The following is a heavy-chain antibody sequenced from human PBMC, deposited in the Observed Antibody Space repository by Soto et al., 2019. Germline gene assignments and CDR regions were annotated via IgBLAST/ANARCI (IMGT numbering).Heavy chain of an antibody. CDR1: GYSFTSYW. D-gene: IGHD2-2*01. CDR3: ARHYCSSASCYPVYYYYYGMDV. CDR2: IYPGDSDP. V-gene: IGHV5-51*01. Sequence: HGESLKISCKCSGYSFTSYWIGLVPQMPGKGLEWLGIIYPGDSDPRYIPSFQVHVTISANKHISTAYLRSSSLKASDTTMYYCARHYCSSASCYPVYYYYYGMDVWGQGTTVTVSS. J-gene: IGHJ6*02.